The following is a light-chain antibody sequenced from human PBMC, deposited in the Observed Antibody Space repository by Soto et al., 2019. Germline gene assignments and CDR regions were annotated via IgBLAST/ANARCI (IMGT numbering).Light chain of an antibody. Sequence: EIVMTQSPATLSVSPGERATLSCRASQTVSSNLAWYQQKPGQAPRLLIYGASTRAPGIPARFSGSGSGTEFTFTISSLQSEDFAVYYCQQYNDWPPFTIGPGTRVEIK. V-gene: IGKV3-15*01. CDR1: QTVSSN. CDR2: GAS. CDR3: QQYNDWPPFT. J-gene: IGKJ3*01.